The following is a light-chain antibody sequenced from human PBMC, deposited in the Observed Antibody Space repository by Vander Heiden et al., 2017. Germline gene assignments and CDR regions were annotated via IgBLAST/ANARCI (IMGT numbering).Light chain of an antibody. J-gene: IGLJ2*01. CDR2: QDS. Sequence: YELTSPPPVSVSPGQTASITSTGDKLGDKYACWYQQKPGQSPVLVIYQDSKRPSGIPERFSGSNSGNTATLTISGTQAMDEADYYCQAWDSSPVFGGGTKLTVL. CDR1: KLGDKY. V-gene: IGLV3-1*01. CDR3: QAWDSSPV.